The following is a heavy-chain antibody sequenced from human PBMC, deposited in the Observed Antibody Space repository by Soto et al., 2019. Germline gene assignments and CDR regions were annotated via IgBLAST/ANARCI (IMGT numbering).Heavy chain of an antibody. J-gene: IGHJ4*02. Sequence: SLRLSCAASGFTFSSYSMNWVRQAPGKGLEWVSYISSSSSTIYYADPVKGRFTISRDNAKNSLYLQMNSLRAEDTAVYYCASPGPLFDYWGQGTLVTVSS. CDR3: ASPGPLFDY. CDR2: ISSSSSTI. CDR1: GFTFSSYS. V-gene: IGHV3-48*01.